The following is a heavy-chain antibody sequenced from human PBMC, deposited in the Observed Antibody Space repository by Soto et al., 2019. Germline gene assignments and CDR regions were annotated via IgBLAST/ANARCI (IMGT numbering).Heavy chain of an antibody. CDR3: ARGNRIEAFDI. Sequence: XVKVSCKASGGTFRSYAIRWVRQAPGQGLEWMGGIIPIFGTANYAQKFQGRVTITADESTSTAYMELSSLRSEDTAVYYCARGNRIEAFDIWGQGTMVTVSS. CDR2: IIPIFGTA. CDR1: GGTFRSYA. V-gene: IGHV1-69*13. J-gene: IGHJ3*02.